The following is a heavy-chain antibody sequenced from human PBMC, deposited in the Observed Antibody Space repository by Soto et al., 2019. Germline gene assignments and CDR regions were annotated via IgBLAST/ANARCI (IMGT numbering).Heavy chain of an antibody. J-gene: IGHJ4*02. D-gene: IGHD1-26*01. Sequence: GGSLRLSCAASGFIFSSYGMHWVRQAPGKGLEWVAGIWFDGSNKYYADSVKGRFTISRDNSRNTPYLQMNGLRAEDTALYYCARDAKSVETTGGFDYWGQGTLVTVSS. V-gene: IGHV3-33*01. CDR1: GFIFSSYG. CDR2: IWFDGSNK. CDR3: ARDAKSVETTGGFDY.